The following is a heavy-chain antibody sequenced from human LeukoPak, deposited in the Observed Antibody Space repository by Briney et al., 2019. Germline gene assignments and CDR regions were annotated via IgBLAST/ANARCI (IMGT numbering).Heavy chain of an antibody. D-gene: IGHD2-21*01. CDR3: AREAGDNAYDI. V-gene: IGHV1-2*02. CDR2: INPKNGDT. J-gene: IGHJ3*02. Sequence: ASVKVSCKASGYTFTDFYMHWVRQAPGQGLEWMGWINPKNGDTRYVQKFQGRVTMTRDTSISTSYMEVSRLTSDDKAVYYCAREAGDNAYDIWGQGTVVTVSS. CDR1: GYTFTDFY.